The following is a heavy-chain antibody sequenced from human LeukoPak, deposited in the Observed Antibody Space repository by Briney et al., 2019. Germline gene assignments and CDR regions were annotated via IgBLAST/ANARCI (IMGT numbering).Heavy chain of an antibody. V-gene: IGHV4-4*07. CDR1: GGSISSYY. J-gene: IGHJ4*02. D-gene: IGHD2-2*01. Sequence: SETLSITCTVSGGSISSYYWSWIRQPAEKGLEWIGRIYTSGSTNYNPSLKSRVTMSVDASKNQFSLNLSSVTAADTAVYYCARGRCTSSSFDYWGQGTLATFSS. CDR2: IYTSGST. CDR3: ARGRCTSSSFDY.